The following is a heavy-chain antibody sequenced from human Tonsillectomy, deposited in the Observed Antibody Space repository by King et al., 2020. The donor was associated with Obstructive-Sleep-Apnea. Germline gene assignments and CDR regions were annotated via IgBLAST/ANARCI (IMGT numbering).Heavy chain of an antibody. D-gene: IGHD4-17*01. CDR3: AKTPRDYGDYYFDY. CDR1: GFTFSDYA. Sequence: VQLVQSGGGLVQPGGSLRLSCAASGFTFSDYAMNWVRQTPGKGLEWVSAFISRSDSTYYTDSVKGRFTISRDSSKNTLYLQMNSLRAEDTAVYYCAKTPRDYGDYYFDYWGQGTLVIVSS. J-gene: IGHJ4*02. CDR2: FISRSDST. V-gene: IGHV3-23*04.